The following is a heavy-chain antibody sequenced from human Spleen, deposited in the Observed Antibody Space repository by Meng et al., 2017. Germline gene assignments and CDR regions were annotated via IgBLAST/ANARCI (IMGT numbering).Heavy chain of an antibody. V-gene: IGHV3-23*01. CDR1: GFTFSSYE. Sequence: GGSLRLSCAASGFTFSSYEMNWVRQAPGKGLEWVSAISGSGDSTYYADSVKGRFTISRDNSKNTLYLQMNSLRAEDTAVYYCAKLLGVSVVIQVDCWGQGTLVTVSS. D-gene: IGHD3-16*02. CDR3: AKLLGVSVVIQVDC. CDR2: ISGSGDST. J-gene: IGHJ4*02.